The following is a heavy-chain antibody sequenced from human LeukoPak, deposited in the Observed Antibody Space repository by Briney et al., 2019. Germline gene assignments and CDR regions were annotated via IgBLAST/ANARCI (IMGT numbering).Heavy chain of an antibody. D-gene: IGHD1-1*01. V-gene: IGHV3-74*01. CDR1: GFTFSSYW. CDR2: INSDGSST. J-gene: IGHJ6*02. Sequence: QPGGSLRLSCAASGFTFSSYWMHWVRQAPGKGLVWVSRINSDGSSTSYVDSVKGRFTISRDNAKNSLYLQMNSLRAEDTAVYYCARPLDGYYYYGMDVWGQGTTVTVSS. CDR3: ARPLDGYYYYGMDV.